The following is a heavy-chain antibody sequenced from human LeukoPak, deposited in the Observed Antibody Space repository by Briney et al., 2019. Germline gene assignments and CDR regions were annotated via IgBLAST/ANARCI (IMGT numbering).Heavy chain of an antibody. CDR1: GGSISSGGYY. V-gene: IGHV4-30-2*01. CDR3: ARDGDPYYDFWSGYYEDAFDI. CDR2: IYHSGST. Sequence: SETLSLTCTVSGGSISSGGYYWSWIRQPPGKGLEWIGYIYHSGSTYYNPSLKSRVTISVDRSKNQFSLKLSSVTAADTAVYYCARDGDPYYDFWSGYYEDAFDIWGQGTMVTVSS. J-gene: IGHJ3*02. D-gene: IGHD3-3*01.